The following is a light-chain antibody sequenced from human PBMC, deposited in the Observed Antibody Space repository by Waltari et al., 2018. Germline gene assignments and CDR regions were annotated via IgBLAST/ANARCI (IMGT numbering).Light chain of an antibody. V-gene: IGKV3-20*01. CDR3: QQYGISPLT. Sequence: EIVLTQSPGTLSLSPGERATLSCRASQSVSSGYLAWYQQKPGQAPRLLIYAASSRATGIPDRFSGSGSGTDFTLTISRLGPEDFAVYYCQQYGISPLTFGGGTKVEIK. CDR1: QSVSSGY. J-gene: IGKJ4*01. CDR2: AAS.